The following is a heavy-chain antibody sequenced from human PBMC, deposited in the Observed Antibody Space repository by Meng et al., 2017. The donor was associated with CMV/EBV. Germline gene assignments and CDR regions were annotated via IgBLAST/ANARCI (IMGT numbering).Heavy chain of an antibody. CDR3: ARDFVPHTAMVTDPWYFDL. J-gene: IGHJ2*01. CDR2: IIPIFGTA. V-gene: IGHV1-69*05. CDR1: GCTFSSYA. D-gene: IGHD5-18*01. Sequence: SVKVSCKASGCTFSSYAISWVRQAPGQGLEWMGGIIPIFGTANYAQKFQGRVTITTDESTSTAYMELSSLRSEDTAVYYCARDFVPHTAMVTDPWYFDLWGRGTLVTVSS.